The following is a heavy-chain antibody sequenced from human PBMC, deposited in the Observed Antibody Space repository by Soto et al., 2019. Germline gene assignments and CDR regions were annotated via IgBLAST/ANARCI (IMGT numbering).Heavy chain of an antibody. CDR3: ARDSYDILTGYSYLDY. CDR1: SGSISSSNW. Sequence: QVQLQESGPGLVKPSGTLSLTCAVSSGSISSSNWWSWVRQPPGKGLEWIGEIYHSGSTNYNPSLKSRVTISVDKSKTQFSLKLSSVTAADTAVYYCARDSYDILTGYSYLDYWGQGTLVTVSS. CDR2: IYHSGST. D-gene: IGHD3-9*01. J-gene: IGHJ4*02. V-gene: IGHV4-4*02.